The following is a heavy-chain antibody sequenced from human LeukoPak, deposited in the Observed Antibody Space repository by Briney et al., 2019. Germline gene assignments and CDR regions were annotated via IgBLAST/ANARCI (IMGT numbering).Heavy chain of an antibody. CDR1: GYTFTIFG. CDR3: ARVGPFYYDSSGYCHY. J-gene: IGHJ4*02. V-gene: IGHV1-18*01. Sequence: ASVNVSFTASGYTFTIFGISWVRQAPGQGLEWMGWISAYNGNTNYAQKLQGRVTMTTDTSTSTAYMELRSLRSDDTAIYYCARVGPFYYDSSGYCHYWGQGTLVTVSS. CDR2: ISAYNGNT. D-gene: IGHD3-22*01.